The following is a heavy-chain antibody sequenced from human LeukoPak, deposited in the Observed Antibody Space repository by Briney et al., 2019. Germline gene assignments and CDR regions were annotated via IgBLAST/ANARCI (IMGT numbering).Heavy chain of an antibody. V-gene: IGHV4-59*12. CDR3: AKDIETLRLGELSFAGDY. CDR1: GGSISSYY. Sequence: PSETLSLTCTVSGGSISSYYWSWIRQPPGKGLEWIGYIYYSGSTNYNPSLKSRVTISVDTSKNQFSLKLSSVTAADTAVYYCAKDIETLRLGELSFAGDYWGQGTLVTVSS. D-gene: IGHD3-16*02. J-gene: IGHJ4*02. CDR2: IYYSGST.